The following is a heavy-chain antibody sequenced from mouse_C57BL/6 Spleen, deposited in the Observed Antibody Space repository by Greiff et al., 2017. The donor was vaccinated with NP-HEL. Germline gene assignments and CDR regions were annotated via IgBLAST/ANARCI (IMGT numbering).Heavy chain of an antibody. CDR3: ARSAIISWYFGV. Sequence: EVQLQQSGPELVKPGASVKISCKASGYSFTGYYMNWVKQSPEKSLEWIGEINPSTGGTTYNQKFKAKATLTVDKSSSTAYMQLKSLTSEDSAVYYCARSAIISWYFGVWGTGTTVTVSS. CDR2: INPSTGGT. D-gene: IGHD1-1*01. V-gene: IGHV1-42*01. J-gene: IGHJ1*03. CDR1: GYSFTGYY.